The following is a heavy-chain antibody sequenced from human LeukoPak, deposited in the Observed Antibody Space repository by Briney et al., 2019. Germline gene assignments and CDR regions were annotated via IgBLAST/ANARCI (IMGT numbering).Heavy chain of an antibody. D-gene: IGHD7-27*01. Sequence: GESLRLSCEASGFTFTKFWMSWVRQAPGKGLEWVANIQEDGKKENYVDSVRGRFTISRDNARNSLYLQMNSLRIEDTAVYYCGRGHWGLDSWGQGTLVSVSS. CDR1: GFTFTKFW. J-gene: IGHJ4*02. V-gene: IGHV3-7*01. CDR3: GRGHWGLDS. CDR2: IQEDGKKE.